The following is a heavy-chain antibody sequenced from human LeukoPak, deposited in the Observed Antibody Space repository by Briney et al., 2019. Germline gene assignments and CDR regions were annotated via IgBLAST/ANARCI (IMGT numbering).Heavy chain of an antibody. V-gene: IGHV3-23*01. CDR1: GFTFSSYA. CDR2: ISGSGGST. Sequence: GGSLRLSCAASGFTFSSYAMSWVRQAPGKGLEWVSAISGSGGSTYYADSVNGRFTISRDNSKNTLYLQMNSLRAEDTAVYYCAKDVLLWFGELPTTFDYWGQGTLVTVYS. J-gene: IGHJ4*02. D-gene: IGHD3-10*01. CDR3: AKDVLLWFGELPTTFDY.